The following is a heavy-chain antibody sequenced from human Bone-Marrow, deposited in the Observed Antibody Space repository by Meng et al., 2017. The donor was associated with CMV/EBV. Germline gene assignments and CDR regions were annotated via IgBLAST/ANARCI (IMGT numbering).Heavy chain of an antibody. D-gene: IGHD6-6*01. J-gene: IGHJ5*02. V-gene: IGHV1-8*03. CDR1: YTFTNYD. Sequence: YTFTNYDINWVRQATGQALEWMGWINPNTGNTDYAQRFQGRVTIFRNTSITTTYMELSSLRSDDTAVYYCARVARIAARPVGNWFDPWGQGTLVTVS. CDR2: INPNTGNT. CDR3: ARVARIAARPVGNWFDP.